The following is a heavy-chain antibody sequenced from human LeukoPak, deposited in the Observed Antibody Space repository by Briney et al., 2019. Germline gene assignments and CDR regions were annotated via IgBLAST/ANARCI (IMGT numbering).Heavy chain of an antibody. Sequence: RGSLRLSCAASGFTFSSYWMSWVRQAPGKGLEWVANLKQDESEKYYARPVEGRFTISRDNAKNSLYLQMNSLRAEDTAVYYCARLSDSISCFGFDIWGQGTTVTVSS. CDR2: LKQDESEK. D-gene: IGHD2-2*01. J-gene: IGHJ3*02. CDR3: ARLSDSISCFGFDI. V-gene: IGHV3-7*01. CDR1: GFTFSSYW.